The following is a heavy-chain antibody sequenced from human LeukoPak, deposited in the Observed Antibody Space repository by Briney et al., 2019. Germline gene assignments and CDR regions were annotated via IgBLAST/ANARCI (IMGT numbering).Heavy chain of an antibody. CDR3: ARHGRYYYGSGTFDY. CDR2: INHSGST. D-gene: IGHD3-10*01. V-gene: IGHV4-34*01. J-gene: IGHJ4*02. CDR1: GGSFSGYY. Sequence: SETLSLTCAVYGGSFSGYYWSWIRQPPGKGLEWIGEINHSGSTNYNPSLESRVTISVDTSKNQFSLKLSSVTAADTAVYYCARHGRYYYGSGTFDYWGQGTLVTVSS.